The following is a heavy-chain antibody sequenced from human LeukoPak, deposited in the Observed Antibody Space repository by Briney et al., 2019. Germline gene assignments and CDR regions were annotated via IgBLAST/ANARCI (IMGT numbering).Heavy chain of an antibody. CDR3: ARPLNFGVVIFLYNPSTGFDY. CDR1: GFTFSDYY. D-gene: IGHD3-3*01. J-gene: IGHJ4*02. CDR2: ISSSGSTI. V-gene: IGHV3-11*04. Sequence: GGSLRLSCAASGFTFSDYYMSWIRQAPGKGLEWVSYISSSGSTIYYADSVKGRFTISRDNAKNSLYLQMNSLRAEDTAVYYCARPLNFGVVIFLYNPSTGFDYWGQGTLVTVSS.